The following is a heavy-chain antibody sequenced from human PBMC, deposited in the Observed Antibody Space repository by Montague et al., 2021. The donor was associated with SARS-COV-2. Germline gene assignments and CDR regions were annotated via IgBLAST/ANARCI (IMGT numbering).Heavy chain of an antibody. CDR2: TYYSGTA. D-gene: IGHD3-10*01. CDR3: ARASFYYGSGSHYNNWFDS. J-gene: IGHJ5*01. Sequence: SETLSLTCTMSGGSITYSSYYWGWIRLPPGKGLERIGSTYYSGTAYYNASLKSRVTMSLDMSKNQLSLRLKSTTAADTAVYFCARASFYYGSGSHYNNWFDSWGQGTVVTVSS. V-gene: IGHV4-39*07. CDR1: GGSITYSSYY.